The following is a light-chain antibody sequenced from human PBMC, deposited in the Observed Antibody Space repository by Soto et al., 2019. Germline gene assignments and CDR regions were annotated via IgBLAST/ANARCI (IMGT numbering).Light chain of an antibody. CDR1: QSVSSN. CDR2: GAS. V-gene: IGKV3-15*01. CDR3: QQYNKWPPT. J-gene: IGKJ1*01. Sequence: EIVMSISPATLSVSKGERATLSCRASQSVSSNLAWFQQKPGQAPRLLIYGASTRDTGISARFSGSGSGTEFTLTISSLQSGDFAVYHCQQYNKWPPTFGQGTKVDIK.